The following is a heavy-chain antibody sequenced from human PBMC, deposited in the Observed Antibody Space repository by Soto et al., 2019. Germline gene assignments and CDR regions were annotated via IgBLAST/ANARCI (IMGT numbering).Heavy chain of an antibody. J-gene: IGHJ6*02. V-gene: IGHV4-39*01. D-gene: IGHD6-19*01. CDR2: IYYSGST. CDR1: GGSISSSSYY. CDR3: ARSGYSSGWYYYYGMDV. Sequence: SETLSLTCTVSGGSISSSSYYWGWIRQPPGKGLEWIGSIYYSGSTYYNPSLKSRVTISVDTSKNQFSLKLSSVTAADTAVYYCARSGYSSGWYYYYGMDVWGQGTTVTVSS.